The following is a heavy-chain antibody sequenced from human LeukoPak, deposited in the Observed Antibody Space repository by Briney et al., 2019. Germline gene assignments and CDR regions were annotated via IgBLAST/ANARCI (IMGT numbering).Heavy chain of an antibody. J-gene: IGHJ4*02. D-gene: IGHD3-10*01. Sequence: GGSLRLSCAASGFTFSSYSMSWVRQAPGKGLEWVSAISGSGGSTYYADSVKGRFTISRDNSKNTLYLQMNSLRAEDTAVYYCAKEVTMVRGVIPDYFDYWGQGTLVTVSS. V-gene: IGHV3-23*01. CDR1: GFTFSSYS. CDR2: ISGSGGST. CDR3: AKEVTMVRGVIPDYFDY.